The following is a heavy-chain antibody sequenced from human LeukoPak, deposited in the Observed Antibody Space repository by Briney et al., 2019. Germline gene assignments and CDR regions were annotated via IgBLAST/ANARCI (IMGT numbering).Heavy chain of an antibody. CDR1: GFTFSSYW. V-gene: IGHV3-7*01. CDR3: AKDQPDYYDSTGYQSLDY. CDR2: IKQDGSEK. D-gene: IGHD3-22*01. J-gene: IGHJ4*02. Sequence: PGGSLRLSCAASGFTFSSYWMSWVRQAPGKGLEWVANIKQDGSEKYYVDSVKGRFTISRDNSKNTLYLQMNSLRAEDTAVYYCAKDQPDYYDSTGYQSLDYWGQGTLVTVS.